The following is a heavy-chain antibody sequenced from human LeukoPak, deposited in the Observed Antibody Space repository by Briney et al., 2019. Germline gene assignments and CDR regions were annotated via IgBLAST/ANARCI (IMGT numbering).Heavy chain of an antibody. CDR2: IYSSGST. Sequence: PSETLSLTCTVSGDSISNHYWSWIRQPAGKGLEWLGRIYSSGSTDYNPSLKSRVTMSIDTSKSQVSLKLTSVTAADTAVYYCAKGEEGYDYWGRHYYYMDVWGKGTAVIVSS. J-gene: IGHJ6*03. CDR1: GDSISNHY. V-gene: IGHV4-4*07. CDR3: AKGEEGYDYWGRHYYYMDV. D-gene: IGHD3-3*01.